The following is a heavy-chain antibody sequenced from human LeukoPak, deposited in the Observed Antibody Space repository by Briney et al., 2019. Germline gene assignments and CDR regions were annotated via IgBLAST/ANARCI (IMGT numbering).Heavy chain of an antibody. CDR1: GGTFSSYA. D-gene: IGHD3-3*01. CDR3: ARGSERTRNWFDP. V-gene: IGHV1-69*05. J-gene: IGHJ5*02. Sequence: SVKVSCKASGGTFSSYAISWVRQAPGQGLEWMGGIIPIFGTANYAQKFQGRVTITTDESTSTAYMELSSLRSEDTAVYYCARGSERTRNWFDPWGRGTLVTVSS. CDR2: IIPIFGTA.